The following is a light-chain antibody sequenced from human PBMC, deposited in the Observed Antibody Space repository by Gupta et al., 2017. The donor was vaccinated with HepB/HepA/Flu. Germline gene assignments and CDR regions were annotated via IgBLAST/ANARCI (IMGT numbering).Light chain of an antibody. CDR2: GNI. J-gene: IGLJ2*01. CDR1: SSNIGAGHD. V-gene: IGLV1-40*01. Sequence: QSVLTQPPSVYGAPGQRVTIFCTGSSSNIGAGHDVHWYQQVPGTAPKLLIYGNINRPSGVPDRFSGSKSGTSASLAITGLQAEDEADYYCQSYDNSLRGVFGGGTKLTVL. CDR3: QSYDNSLRGV.